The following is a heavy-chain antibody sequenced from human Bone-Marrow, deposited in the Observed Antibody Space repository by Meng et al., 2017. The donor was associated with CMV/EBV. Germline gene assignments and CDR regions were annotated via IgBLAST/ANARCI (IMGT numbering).Heavy chain of an antibody. CDR2: ISSSGTTI. J-gene: IGHJ4*02. CDR3: ARGSYSGNYSSLFPPSYYFDD. D-gene: IGHD4-11*01. V-gene: IGHV3-48*03. Sequence: GGSLRLSCVASGFTFSSYEMNWVRQAPGKGLEWVSYISSSGTTIYYADSVKGRFTISRDNAKNSLYLQMNSLKAEDMAVYYCARGSYSGNYSSLFPPSYYFDDWGQGTLVTVSS. CDR1: GFTFSSYE.